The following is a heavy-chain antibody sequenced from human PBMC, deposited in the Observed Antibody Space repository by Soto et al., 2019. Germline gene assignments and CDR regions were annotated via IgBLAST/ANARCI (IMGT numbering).Heavy chain of an antibody. CDR1: GYTFTSYG. CDR3: AGVRASQGSDYYYGMDV. D-gene: IGHD3-10*01. Sequence: ASVKVSCKASGYTFTSYGISWVRQAPGQGLEWMGWISAYNGNTNYAQKLQGRVTMTTDTSTSTAYMELRSLRSDDTAVYYCAGVRASQGSDYYYGMDVWGQGTTVTVSS. CDR2: ISAYNGNT. V-gene: IGHV1-18*01. J-gene: IGHJ6*02.